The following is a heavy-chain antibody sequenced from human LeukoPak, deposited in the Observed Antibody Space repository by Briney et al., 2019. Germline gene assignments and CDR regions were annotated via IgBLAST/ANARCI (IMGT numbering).Heavy chain of an antibody. CDR3: ARDKKRELSSDNWFDP. V-gene: IGHV1-18*01. CDR1: GYTFTSYG. Sequence: ASVKVSCKASGYTFTSYGISWVRQAPGQGLEWMGWISAYNGNTNYAQKLQGRVTMTTDTSTSAAYMELRSLRSDDTAVYYCARDKKRELSSDNWFDPWGQGTLFTVSS. D-gene: IGHD1-26*01. CDR2: ISAYNGNT. J-gene: IGHJ5*02.